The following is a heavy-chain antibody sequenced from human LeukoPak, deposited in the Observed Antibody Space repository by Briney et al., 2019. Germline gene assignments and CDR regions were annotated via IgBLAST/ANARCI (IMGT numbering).Heavy chain of an antibody. CDR1: GFTFSTSG. V-gene: IGHV3-74*01. J-gene: IGHJ5*02. CDR3: AREHSGSYFA. D-gene: IGHD1-26*01. Sequence: GGSLRLSCAASGFTFSTSGRNWVRQAPGRGLEWVSRINSDGSSTSYADSVKGRFTISRDNAKNTLYLQMNSLRAEDTAVYYCAREHSGSYFAWGQGTLVTVSS. CDR2: INSDGSST.